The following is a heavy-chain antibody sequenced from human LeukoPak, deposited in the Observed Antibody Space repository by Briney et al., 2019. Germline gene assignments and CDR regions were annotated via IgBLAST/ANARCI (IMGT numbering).Heavy chain of an antibody. V-gene: IGHV3-30*18. CDR2: ISYDGSNK. CDR1: GFTFSSYG. D-gene: IGHD1-7*01. Sequence: GGSLRLSCAASGFTFSSYGMHWVRQAPGKGLEWVAVISYDGSNKYYADSVKGRFTISRDNSKNTLYLQMNSLRAEDTAVYYCAKDPSNSPYYYYGMDVWGQGTTVTVSS. CDR3: AKDPSNSPYYYYGMDV. J-gene: IGHJ6*02.